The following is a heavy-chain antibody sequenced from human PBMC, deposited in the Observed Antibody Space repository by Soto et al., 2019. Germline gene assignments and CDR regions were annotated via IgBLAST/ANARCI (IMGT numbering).Heavy chain of an antibody. V-gene: IGHV6-1*01. CDR3: ARSEEDSDYYYYGLDV. Sequence: SQTLSLTCAISGDSVSSNSVAWNWVRQSPSRGLEWLGRTYYRSRWYSDFAVSVRGRIVINADTSKNQFSLQLNSVTPEDTAVYLCARSEEDSDYYYYGLDVWGQGTTVTVSS. D-gene: IGHD2-15*01. CDR1: GDSVSSNSVA. CDR2: TYYRSRWYS. J-gene: IGHJ6*02.